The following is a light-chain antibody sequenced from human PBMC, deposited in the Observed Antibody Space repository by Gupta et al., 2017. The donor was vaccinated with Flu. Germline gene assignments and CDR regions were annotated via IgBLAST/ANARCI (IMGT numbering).Light chain of an antibody. CDR3: QQRGNWPLT. CDR1: RSIDTY. Sequence: GASSTLSSTASRSIDTYLSWYQQKPGQAPRLLIFDSSNRAPGIPARFRGSGSSTHFTLTISGLEPADFAVYFCQQRGNWPLTFGGGT. J-gene: IGKJ4*01. CDR2: DSS. V-gene: IGKV3-11*01.